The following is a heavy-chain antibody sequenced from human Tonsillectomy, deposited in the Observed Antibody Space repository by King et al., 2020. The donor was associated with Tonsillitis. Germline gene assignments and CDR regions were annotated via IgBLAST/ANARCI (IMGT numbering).Heavy chain of an antibody. CDR2: IRYDGSNK. CDR1: GFTFNYYG. CDR3: AKEVRLTATGALLDY. Sequence: QLVQSGGGVVQPGGSLRLSCAASGFTFNYYGLHWVRQAPGKGLEWVAFIRYDGSNKYYADSVKGRFTISRDNSKNTLCLQMNSLRAEDTAVYYCAKEVRLTATGALLDYWGQGTLVTVSS. V-gene: IGHV3-30*02. D-gene: IGHD2-21*02. J-gene: IGHJ4*02.